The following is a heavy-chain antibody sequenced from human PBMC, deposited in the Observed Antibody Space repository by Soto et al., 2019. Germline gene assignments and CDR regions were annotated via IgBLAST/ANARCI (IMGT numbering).Heavy chain of an antibody. V-gene: IGHV3-23*01. J-gene: IGHJ4*02. CDR1: AVTFSSFA. Sequence: VRFLRIPSTAAAVTFSSFARSCILASHLKGLEWVSVISNTGDLKYYADSVRGRFTISRDNSKNTLFLQMYSLRAEDTAVDCCAKDARRTDGWYDFEYWGEGVRVTVS. D-gene: IGHD2-15*01. CDR2: ISNTGDLK. CDR3: AKDARRTDGWYDFEY.